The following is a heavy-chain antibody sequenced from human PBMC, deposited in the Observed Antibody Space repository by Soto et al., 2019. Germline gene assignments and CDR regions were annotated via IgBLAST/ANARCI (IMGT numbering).Heavy chain of an antibody. CDR1: GGTLSSYA. J-gene: IGHJ6*02. Sequence: SVKVSCKASGGTLSSYAISWVRQAPGQGLEWMGGIIPIFGTAKYAEKFQGRVTMTTDTSTSTAHMELRSLRSDDTAVYYCAREGQAPYYYYGMDVWGQGTAVTVSS. CDR2: IIPIFGTA. V-gene: IGHV1-69*05. CDR3: AREGQAPYYYYGMDV.